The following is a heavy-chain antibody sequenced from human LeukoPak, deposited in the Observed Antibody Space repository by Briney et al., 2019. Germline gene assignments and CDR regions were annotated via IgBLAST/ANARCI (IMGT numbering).Heavy chain of an antibody. D-gene: IGHD6-13*01. Sequence: GGSLRLSCAASGFTLSSYWMSWVRQAPGKRLEWVAKIKPDGSEKYYVDSLKGRLTISRDNGKNSVYLQMNSLRAEDTAVYYCAKEDSSSWSIDYWGQGTLVTVSS. CDR1: GFTLSSYW. CDR2: IKPDGSEK. V-gene: IGHV3-7*01. CDR3: AKEDSSSWSIDY. J-gene: IGHJ4*02.